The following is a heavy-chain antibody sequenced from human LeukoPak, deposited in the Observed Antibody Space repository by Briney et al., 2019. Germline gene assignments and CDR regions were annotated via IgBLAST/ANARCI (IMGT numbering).Heavy chain of an antibody. V-gene: IGHV3-7*01. J-gene: IGHJ6*04. CDR3: AELGITMIGGV. D-gene: IGHD3-10*02. Sequence: GGSLRLPCAASGFTFSSYWMSWVRQAPGKGLAWVANIKQDGSEKYYVDSMKGRFTISRDNAKNSLYLQMNSLRAEDTAVYYCAELGITMIGGVWGKGTTVTISS. CDR2: IKQDGSEK. CDR1: GFTFSSYW.